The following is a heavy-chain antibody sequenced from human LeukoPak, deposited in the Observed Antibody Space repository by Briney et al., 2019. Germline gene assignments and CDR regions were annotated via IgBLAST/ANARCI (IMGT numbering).Heavy chain of an antibody. CDR1: GFTFSGSA. CDR3: RWQTVTTLGGGY. J-gene: IGHJ4*02. Sequence: GGSLRLSCAASGFTFSGSAMHWVRQASGKGLEWVGRIRSKANSYATAYAASVKGRFTISRDDSKNTAYLQMNSLKTEDTAVYYCRWQTVTTLGGGYWGQGTLVTVSS. V-gene: IGHV3-73*01. D-gene: IGHD4-17*01. CDR2: IRSKANSYAT.